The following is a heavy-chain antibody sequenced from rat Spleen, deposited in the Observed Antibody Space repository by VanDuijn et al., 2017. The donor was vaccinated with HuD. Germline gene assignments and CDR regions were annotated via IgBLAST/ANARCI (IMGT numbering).Heavy chain of an antibody. V-gene: IGHV5-31*01. D-gene: IGHD1-4*01. J-gene: IGHJ3*01. CDR1: GFTFNNYW. CDR2: ISYDGGST. CDR3: TTGLNYPAPFAY. Sequence: EVQLVESGGGLVQPGRSLKLACIASGFTFNNYWMTWIRQAPGKGLEWVASISYDGGSTYYRDSVKGRFTISRDNAKSSLYLQMDSLRSEDTATYYCTTGLNYPAPFAYWGQGTLVTVSS.